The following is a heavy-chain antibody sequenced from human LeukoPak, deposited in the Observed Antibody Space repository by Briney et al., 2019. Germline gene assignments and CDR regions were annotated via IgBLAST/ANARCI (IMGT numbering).Heavy chain of an antibody. Sequence: KSSETLSLTCTVSGGSMSSYYWSWIRQPPGKGLEWIGYIYYSGSTNYNPSLKSRVTMSVDTSKRQFSLKLSSVTAADTAVYYCVRDLDWFDPWGQGTLVTVSS. CDR1: GGSMSSYY. CDR3: VRDLDWFDP. CDR2: IYYSGST. V-gene: IGHV4-59*01. J-gene: IGHJ5*02. D-gene: IGHD3-16*01.